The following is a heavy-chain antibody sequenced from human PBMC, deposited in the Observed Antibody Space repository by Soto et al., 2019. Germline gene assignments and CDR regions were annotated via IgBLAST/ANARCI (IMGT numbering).Heavy chain of an antibody. CDR2: IYYSGST. CDR1: GGSISSGGYY. CDR3: ARGGLEYFQH. Sequence: SETLSLTCTVSGGSISSGGYYWSWIRQHPGKGLEWIGYIYYSGSTYYNPSLKSRVTISVDTSKNQFSLKLSSVTAADTAVYYCARGGLEYFQHWGQGTLVTVSS. V-gene: IGHV4-31*03. J-gene: IGHJ1*01.